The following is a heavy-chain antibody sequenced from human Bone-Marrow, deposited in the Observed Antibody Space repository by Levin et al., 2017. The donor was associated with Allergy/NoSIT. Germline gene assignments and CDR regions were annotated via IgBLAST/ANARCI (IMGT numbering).Heavy chain of an antibody. J-gene: IGHJ4*02. D-gene: IGHD2-21*02. CDR2: ITWNGGST. CDR3: ARNLRCGGDCRGKIPDY. V-gene: IGHV3-20*04. CDR1: GFTFDDYA. Sequence: GESLKISCAASGFTFDDYAMTWVRQAPGKGLQWVSGITWNGGSTAYVDSVKGRFTISRDSAKNFLYLQLNSLTVDDTAVYFCARNLRCGGDCRGKIPDYWGQGTLVTVSS.